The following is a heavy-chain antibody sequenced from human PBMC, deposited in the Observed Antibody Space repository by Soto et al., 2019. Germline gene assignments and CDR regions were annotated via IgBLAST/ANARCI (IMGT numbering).Heavy chain of an antibody. CDR1: GGSVSSYH. J-gene: IGHJ5*02. V-gene: IGHV4-34*01. Sequence: PSETLSLTCNVSGGSVSSYHWSWIRQPPGKGLEWIGEINHSGSTNYNPSLKSRVTISVDTSKNQFSLKLSSVTAADTAVYYCARGAGRRWLQRNWFDPWGQGTLVTVSS. D-gene: IGHD5-12*01. CDR2: INHSGST. CDR3: ARGAGRRWLQRNWFDP.